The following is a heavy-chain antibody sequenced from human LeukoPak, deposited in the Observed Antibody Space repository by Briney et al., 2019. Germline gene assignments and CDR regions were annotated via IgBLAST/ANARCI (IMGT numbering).Heavy chain of an antibody. Sequence: GGSLRLSCAASGFTFSSYAMSWVRQAPGKGLEWVSAISGSGGSTYYADSVKGRFTISRDNSKNSLFLQMNGLRAEDTAVYYCARRGGSSSRRSPIDYWGQGTLVTVSS. D-gene: IGHD6-6*01. CDR2: ISGSGGST. J-gene: IGHJ4*02. V-gene: IGHV3-23*01. CDR1: GFTFSSYA. CDR3: ARRGGSSSRRSPIDY.